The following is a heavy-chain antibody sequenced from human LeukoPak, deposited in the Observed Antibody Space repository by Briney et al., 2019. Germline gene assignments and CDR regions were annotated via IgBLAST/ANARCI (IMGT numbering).Heavy chain of an antibody. CDR3: ARDNPPYCNSGSCYSY. CDR1: GGTFSSYA. V-gene: IGHV1-69*04. Sequence: GASVKVSCKASGGTFSSYAISWVRQAPGQGLEWMGRIIPILGVANYAQNFQGRVTVTADESTGTAYMELSSLRSDDTAIYYCARDNPPYCNSGSCYSYWGQGTLVTVSS. J-gene: IGHJ4*02. CDR2: IIPILGVA. D-gene: IGHD2-15*01.